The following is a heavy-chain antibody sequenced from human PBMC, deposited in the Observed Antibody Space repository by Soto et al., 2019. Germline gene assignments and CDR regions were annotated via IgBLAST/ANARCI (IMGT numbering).Heavy chain of an antibody. Sequence: EVQLVESGGGLVKPGGSLRLSCAASGFTFSSYSMNWVRQAPGKGLEWVSSISSSSSYIYYADSVKGRFTISRDNAKSFPDLKINSQRAEDTAVYYWTREQAGSPMWFGDSHYCYYMDVWGKGTTVTVSS. CDR1: GFTFSSYS. J-gene: IGHJ6*03. CDR3: TREQAGSPMWFGDSHYCYYMDV. V-gene: IGHV3-21*01. D-gene: IGHD3-10*01. CDR2: ISSSSSYI.